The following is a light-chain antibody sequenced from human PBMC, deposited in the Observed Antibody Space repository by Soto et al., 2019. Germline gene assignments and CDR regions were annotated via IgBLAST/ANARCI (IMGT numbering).Light chain of an antibody. CDR2: SAS. CDR3: QQGHSTPYT. J-gene: IGKJ2*01. Sequence: DIQMTQSPYSLSASVGDSVTITCRASQNIRTYLNWYQQKPGRAPKLLIHSASALPSGVPSRFSGSGSGTEFPLTMSGLQPEDFATYYCQQGHSTPYTFGQGTQVEIK. V-gene: IGKV1-39*01. CDR1: QNIRTY.